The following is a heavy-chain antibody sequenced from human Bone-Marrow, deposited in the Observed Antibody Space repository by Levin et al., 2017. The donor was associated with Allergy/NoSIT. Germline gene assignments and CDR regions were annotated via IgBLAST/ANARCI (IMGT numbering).Heavy chain of an antibody. CDR1: GYILTNYY. V-gene: IGHV1-46*01. CDR3: AREATAVSPGPVFDF. J-gene: IGHJ4*02. CDR2: IAPSGGST. D-gene: IGHD4-17*01. Sequence: GASVKVSCKASGYILTNYYMHWVRQAPGQGLEVVGKIAPSGGSTTFPQRFQGRLTVTRDTSTSTVYLELNSLRSEDTAVYFCAREATAVSPGPVFDFWGQGTLVTVSS.